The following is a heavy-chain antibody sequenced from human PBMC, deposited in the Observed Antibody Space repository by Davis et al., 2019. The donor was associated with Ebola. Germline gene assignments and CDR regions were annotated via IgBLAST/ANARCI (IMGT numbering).Heavy chain of an antibody. Sequence: PGGSLRLSCAASGFTFSSYAMHWVRQAPGKGLEWVAVISYDGSNKYYADSVKGRFTISRDNSKNTLYLQMNSLRAEDTAVYYCATVICGYSYGPADYWGQGTLVTVSS. J-gene: IGHJ4*02. CDR2: ISYDGSNK. D-gene: IGHD5-18*01. CDR1: GFTFSSYA. CDR3: ATVICGYSYGPADY. V-gene: IGHV3-30-3*01.